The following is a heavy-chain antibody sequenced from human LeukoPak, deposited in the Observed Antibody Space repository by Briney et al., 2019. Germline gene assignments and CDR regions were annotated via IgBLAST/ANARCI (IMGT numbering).Heavy chain of an antibody. V-gene: IGHV3-30*02. CDR1: GFTFSSYG. D-gene: IGHD2-2*01. J-gene: IGHJ4*02. CDR3: AHGAMYQLDY. CDR2: IRYDGSNK. Sequence: PGGSLRLSCAASGFTFSSYGMHWVRQAPGKGLEWVAFIRYDGSNKYYADSVKGRFTISRDNSKNTLYLQMNSLIAEDTAVYYCAHGAMYQLDYWGQGTLVTVSS.